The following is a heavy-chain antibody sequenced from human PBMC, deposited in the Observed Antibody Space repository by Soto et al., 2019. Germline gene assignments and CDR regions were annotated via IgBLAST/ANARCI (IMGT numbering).Heavy chain of an antibody. CDR2: MSYEGTNK. D-gene: IGHD1-1*01. CDR1: GFTFSSYN. V-gene: IGHV3-30*18. CDR3: ENDMERMDLPDY. J-gene: IGHJ4*02. Sequence: QVQLVESGGGVVQPGRSLRLSCAATGFTFSSYNMHWVRQAPGKGLEWVAVMSYEGTNKYYADSVKGRFIISRDNSKNTVYLQMKSLRVEDTAVYYCENDMERMDLPDYWGQGTLVTVSS.